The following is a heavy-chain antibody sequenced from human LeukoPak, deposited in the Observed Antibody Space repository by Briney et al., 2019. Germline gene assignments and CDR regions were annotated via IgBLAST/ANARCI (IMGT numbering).Heavy chain of an antibody. CDR1: GFTFSSYA. D-gene: IGHD2-2*01. V-gene: IGHV3-30-3*01. Sequence: GGSLRLSCAASGFTFSSYAMHWVRQAPGKGLEWVAVISYDGSNRYYADSVKGRFTISRDNSKNTLYLQMNSLRAEDTAVYYCARGYQLLSIGFIFDYWGQGTLVTVSS. CDR2: ISYDGSNR. J-gene: IGHJ4*02. CDR3: ARGYQLLSIGFIFDY.